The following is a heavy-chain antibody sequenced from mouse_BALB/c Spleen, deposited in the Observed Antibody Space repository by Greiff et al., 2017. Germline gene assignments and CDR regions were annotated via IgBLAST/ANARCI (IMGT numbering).Heavy chain of an antibody. D-gene: IGHD2-4*01. Sequence: QVQLQQSGAELMKPGASVKISCKATGYTFSSYWIEWVKQRPGHGLEWIGEILPGSGSTNYNEKFKGKATFTADTSSNTAYMQLSSLTSEDSAVYYCARRREWESTMITTGLGYWGQGTTLTVSS. CDR1: GYTFSSYW. J-gene: IGHJ2*01. CDR2: ILPGSGST. CDR3: ARRREWESTMITTGLGY. V-gene: IGHV1-9*01.